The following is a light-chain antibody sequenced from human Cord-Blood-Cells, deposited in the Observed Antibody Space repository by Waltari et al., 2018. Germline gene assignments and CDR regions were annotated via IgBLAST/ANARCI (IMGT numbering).Light chain of an antibody. CDR3: QQYDNLPLT. J-gene: IGKJ4*01. CDR2: AAS. V-gene: IGKV1-33*01. CDR1: QDIRNS. Sequence: DIQMTQSPSSLSASVGDRVTITCPASQDIRNSLNWYQQKPGKAPKLLIYAASNLETGVPSRFSGSGSGTDFTFTISSLQPEDIATYYCQQYDNLPLTFGGGTKVEIK.